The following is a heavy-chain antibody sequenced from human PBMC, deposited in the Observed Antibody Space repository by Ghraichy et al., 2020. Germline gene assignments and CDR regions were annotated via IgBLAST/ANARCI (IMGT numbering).Heavy chain of an antibody. V-gene: IGHV3-9*01. Sequence: GGSLRLSCEVSGFTFDDYAMHWVRQAPGKGLEWVSGISWNSGRTGYADSVKGRFTISRDNAKNSLYLQMNSLRPEDTALYYCAKGWNYDSSSHYDYWGQGTLVTVSS. CDR1: GFTFDDYA. CDR2: ISWNSGRT. J-gene: IGHJ4*02. D-gene: IGHD3-22*01. CDR3: AKGWNYDSSSHYDY.